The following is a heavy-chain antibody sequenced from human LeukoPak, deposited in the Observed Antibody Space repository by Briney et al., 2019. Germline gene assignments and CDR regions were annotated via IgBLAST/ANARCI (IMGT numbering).Heavy chain of an antibody. V-gene: IGHV1-8*01. CDR3: ARGVLRLGELSFGIPDFDY. D-gene: IGHD3-16*02. CDR2: MNPNSGNT. CDR1: GYTFTSYD. J-gene: IGHJ4*02. Sequence: GASVKVSCKASGYTFTSYDINWVRQATGQGLEWMGWMNPNSGNTGYAQKFQGRVTMTRNTSISTAYMELSSLRSEDTAVYYCARGVLRLGELSFGIPDFDYWGQGTLVTVSS.